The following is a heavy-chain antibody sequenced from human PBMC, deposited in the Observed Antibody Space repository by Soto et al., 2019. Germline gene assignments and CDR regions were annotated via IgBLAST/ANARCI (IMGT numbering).Heavy chain of an antibody. CDR2: IYYSGST. V-gene: IGHV4-59*01. CDR3: ARALILTGYYIHDAFDI. Sequence: QVQLQESGPGLVKPSETLSLTCTVSGGSISSYYWSWIRQPPGKGLEWIGYIYYSGSTNYNPSLTSRVTISVYTSKNQFSLKLSSVTAADTAVYYCARALILTGYYIHDAFDIWGQGTMVTVSS. CDR1: GGSISSYY. D-gene: IGHD3-9*01. J-gene: IGHJ3*02.